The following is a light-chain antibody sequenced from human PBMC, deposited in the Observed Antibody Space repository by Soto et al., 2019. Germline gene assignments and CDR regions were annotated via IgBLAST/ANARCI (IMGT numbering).Light chain of an antibody. J-gene: IGKJ1*01. CDR3: QQRNGWPRT. Sequence: EIVFTQSPATLSLSPGDRATLFCRASQSVGGYLGWYQQRPGQAPRLLIYDASNRVPGVPDRFSASGSGTDFTLTISSLEPEDFAVYYCQQRNGWPRTFGQGTKVEIK. CDR1: QSVGGY. V-gene: IGKV3-11*01. CDR2: DAS.